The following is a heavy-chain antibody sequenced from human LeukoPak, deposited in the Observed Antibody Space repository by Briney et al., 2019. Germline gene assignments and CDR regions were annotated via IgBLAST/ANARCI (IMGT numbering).Heavy chain of an antibody. V-gene: IGHV3-7*03. Sequence: GGSLRLSCAASGLTFSSYWMNWVRQAPGKGLEWVANINQDGSEKYYVDSVKGRFTISRDNSKNTLYLQMNSLRAEDTAVYYCAKSGYDSSGYPRRGAFDIWGQGTMVTVSS. CDR3: AKSGYDSSGYPRRGAFDI. D-gene: IGHD3-22*01. J-gene: IGHJ3*02. CDR1: GLTFSSYW. CDR2: INQDGSEK.